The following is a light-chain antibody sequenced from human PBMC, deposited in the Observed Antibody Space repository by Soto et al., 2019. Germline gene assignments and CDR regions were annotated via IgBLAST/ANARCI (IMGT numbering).Light chain of an antibody. CDR2: AAS. CDR1: QSISGY. Sequence: DIQMTQSPSSLSASVGDRVTITCRASQSISGYLNWYQQKPGKAPKLLIYAASTLQSGVPSRFSGSGSGTDFTLTISSLQPEDSATYYCQQSHSTPLTFGGGTKVVI. CDR3: QQSHSTPLT. V-gene: IGKV1-39*01. J-gene: IGKJ4*01.